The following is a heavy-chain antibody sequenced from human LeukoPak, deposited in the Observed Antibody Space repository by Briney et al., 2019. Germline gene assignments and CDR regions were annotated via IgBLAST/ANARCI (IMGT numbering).Heavy chain of an antibody. CDR2: IKQDGSEK. Sequence: GGSLRLSCAASGFTFSTYWMSWVRQAPGKGLEWVANIKQDGSEKYYVDSVKGRFTISRDNAKNSLYLQMNSLRAEDTAVYYCAREGIYGDYLGAFDIWGQGTMVTVSS. CDR1: GFTFSTYW. V-gene: IGHV3-7*01. CDR3: AREGIYGDYLGAFDI. D-gene: IGHD4-17*01. J-gene: IGHJ3*02.